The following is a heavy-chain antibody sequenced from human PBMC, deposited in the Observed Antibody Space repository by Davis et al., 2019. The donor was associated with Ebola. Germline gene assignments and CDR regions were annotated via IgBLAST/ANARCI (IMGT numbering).Heavy chain of an antibody. D-gene: IGHD6-19*01. Sequence: GGPLRLSCAASGFAFSSYSMNWVRQAPGKGLEWVSSLSSSYSYIYYADSVKGRFTIFRDNVKNSLFLQMNSLRAEDTAVYYCARDPYSNGWYYFDYWGQGTLVTVSS. CDR3: ARDPYSNGWYYFDY. CDR2: LSSSYSYI. J-gene: IGHJ4*02. CDR1: GFAFSSYS. V-gene: IGHV3-21*01.